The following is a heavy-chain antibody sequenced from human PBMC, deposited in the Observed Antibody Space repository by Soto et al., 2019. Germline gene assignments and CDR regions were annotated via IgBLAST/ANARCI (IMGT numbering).Heavy chain of an antibody. V-gene: IGHV3-30-3*01. CDR1: GFTFSSYA. D-gene: IGHD3-22*01. Sequence: QVQLVESGGGVVQPGRSLRLSCAASGFTFSSYAMHWVRQAPGKGLEWVAVISYDGSNKYYADSVKGRFTISRDNSKNTMYLQMNRMRAEDTAVYYCARDKSDTYDSSGSYWRYYFDYWGQGTLVTVSS. CDR3: ARDKSDTYDSSGSYWRYYFDY. CDR2: ISYDGSNK. J-gene: IGHJ4*02.